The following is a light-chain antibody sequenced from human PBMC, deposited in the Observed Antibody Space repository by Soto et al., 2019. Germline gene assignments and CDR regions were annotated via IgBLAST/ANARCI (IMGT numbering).Light chain of an antibody. CDR3: QPYNNWPLT. J-gene: IGKJ4*01. CDR1: QSISSN. CDR2: DTS. V-gene: IGKV3-15*01. Sequence: IVMTQSPATLSVSPLEIATLSVMASQSISSNLAWYQHKPGQAPRLLIYDTSTRAAGIPARFSGSGSGTDFTLTISSLQSEDFAVYYCQPYNNWPLTFGGGAKVDI.